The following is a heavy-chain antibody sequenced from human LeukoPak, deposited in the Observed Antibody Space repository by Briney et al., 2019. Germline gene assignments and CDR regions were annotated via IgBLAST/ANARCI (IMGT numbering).Heavy chain of an antibody. Sequence: SETLSLTCTVSGGSISSYYWSWIRQPPGKGLEWIGYIYYSGSTNYNPSLKSRVTISVDTSKNQFSLKLSSVTAADTAVYYCAMEGPQGICCSSTSCTAPDYYMDVWGKGTTVTVSS. CDR3: AMEGPQGICCSSTSCTAPDYYMDV. CDR1: GGSISSYY. D-gene: IGHD2-2*01. J-gene: IGHJ6*03. V-gene: IGHV4-59*01. CDR2: IYYSGST.